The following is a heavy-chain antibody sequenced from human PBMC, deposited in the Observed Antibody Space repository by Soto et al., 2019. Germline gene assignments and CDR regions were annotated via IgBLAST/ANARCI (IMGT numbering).Heavy chain of an antibody. Sequence: LSLTCTVSGGSFSGYFWTWIRQPPGKGLEWLAEINHSGITNYNPSVESRVSMSVDTSKNQFSLRLYSVTAADTAVYYCVRGPYNYNSRYFDYWGQGTLVTVSS. CDR3: VRGPYNYNSRYFDY. CDR1: GGSFSGYF. J-gene: IGHJ4*02. V-gene: IGHV4-34*01. D-gene: IGHD1-1*01. CDR2: INHSGIT.